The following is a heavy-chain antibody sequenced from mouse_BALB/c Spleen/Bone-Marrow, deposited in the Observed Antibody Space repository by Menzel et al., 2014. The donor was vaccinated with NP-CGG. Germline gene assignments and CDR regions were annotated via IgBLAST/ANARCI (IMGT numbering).Heavy chain of an antibody. CDR2: IWGGGNT. J-gene: IGHJ4*01. CDR1: GFSLSRYS. D-gene: IGHD1-1*01. Sequence: VQLQQSGPGLVAPSQSLSITCTVSGFSLSRYSIHWVRQPPGEGLEWLGVIWGGGNTDYNSALKSRLSISKDNSKSQVFLKMNSLQTDDTAMYYCARFITTGTMDYWGQGTSVTVPS. V-gene: IGHV2-6-4*01. CDR3: ARFITTGTMDY.